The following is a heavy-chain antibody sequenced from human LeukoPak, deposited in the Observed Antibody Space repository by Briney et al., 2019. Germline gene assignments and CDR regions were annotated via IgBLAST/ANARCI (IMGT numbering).Heavy chain of an antibody. Sequence: GGSLRLSCAASGFTFSPYTMQWVRQAPGKGLEWLSYISSSSSTMYYADSVRGRFTISRGNAKNSLYLQMNSLRAEDTAVYYCASMGYDFWSGLRYYYYMDVWGKGTTVTVSS. CDR3: ASMGYDFWSGLRYYYYMDV. CDR1: GFTFSPYT. D-gene: IGHD3-3*01. CDR2: ISSSSSTM. J-gene: IGHJ6*03. V-gene: IGHV3-48*01.